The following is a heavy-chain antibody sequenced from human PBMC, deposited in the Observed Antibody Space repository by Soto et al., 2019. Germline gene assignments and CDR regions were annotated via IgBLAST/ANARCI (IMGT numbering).Heavy chain of an antibody. V-gene: IGHV3-30*18. CDR2: ISYDESNK. CDR3: AKDHRSGSYGY. Sequence: QVQLVESGGAVFQPGRSLRLSCAASGLTFSSYGSTGSRQAQGKGVGWGAVISYDESNKYYADSVKGRFTISRDNSKNTLYLQMNSLRAEDTAVYYCAKDHRSGSYGYWGQGTLVTVSS. D-gene: IGHD1-26*01. CDR1: GLTFSSYG. J-gene: IGHJ4*02.